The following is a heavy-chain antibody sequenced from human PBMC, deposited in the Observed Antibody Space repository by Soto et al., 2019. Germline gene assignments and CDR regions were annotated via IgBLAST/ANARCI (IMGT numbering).Heavy chain of an antibody. CDR1: GFTFSNSW. Sequence: GGSLRLSCAASGFTFSNSWMTWVRQAPGKGLEWVANINQDGTDIYYGDSVKGRFTISRDNAENSLYLQMSSLRAEDTALYYCAKDRPRRPSGYFFDYWGQGTPVTISS. V-gene: IGHV3-7*03. J-gene: IGHJ4*02. CDR2: INQDGTDI. D-gene: IGHD1-1*01. CDR3: AKDRPRRPSGYFFDY.